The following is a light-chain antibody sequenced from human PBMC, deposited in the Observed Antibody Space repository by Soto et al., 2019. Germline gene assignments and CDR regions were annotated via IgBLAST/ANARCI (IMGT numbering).Light chain of an antibody. V-gene: IGLV2-11*01. CDR3: CSFAGRYRV. CDR2: DVS. CDR1: SSDVGSNNY. J-gene: IGLJ2*01. Sequence: QSVLTQPRSVSGSPGQSVTISCTGTSSDVGSNNYVSWYQQHPGKAPKLMIYDVSKRPSGVPDRFSGSKSGNTASLTVSGLQTEDEADYYCCSFAGRYRVLGGGTKVTVL.